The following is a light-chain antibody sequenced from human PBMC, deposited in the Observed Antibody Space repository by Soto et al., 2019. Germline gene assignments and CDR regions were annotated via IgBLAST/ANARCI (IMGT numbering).Light chain of an antibody. CDR3: SSYTSSSTYV. V-gene: IGLV2-14*01. CDR2: EVS. Sequence: ALTQPASASGSPGQSITISCTGTSSDVGGYNYVSWYQQHPGKAPKLMIYEVSNRPSGVSNRFSGSKSGNTASLTISGLQAEDEADYYCSSYTSSSTYVFGTGTKVTVL. J-gene: IGLJ1*01. CDR1: SSDVGGYNY.